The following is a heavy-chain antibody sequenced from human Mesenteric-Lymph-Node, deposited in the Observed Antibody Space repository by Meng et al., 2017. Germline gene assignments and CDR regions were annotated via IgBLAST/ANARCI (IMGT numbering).Heavy chain of an antibody. CDR1: GGSISSGGYY. Sequence: SETLSLTCTVSGGSISSGGYYWSWIRQPPGKGLEWIGEINHSGSTNYNPSLKSRVTISVDTSKNQFSLKLSSVTAADTAVYYCARGHYYGSGSYYGYWGQGTLVTVSS. CDR3: ARGHYYGSGSYYGY. CDR2: INHSGST. J-gene: IGHJ4*02. V-gene: IGHV4-39*07. D-gene: IGHD3-10*01.